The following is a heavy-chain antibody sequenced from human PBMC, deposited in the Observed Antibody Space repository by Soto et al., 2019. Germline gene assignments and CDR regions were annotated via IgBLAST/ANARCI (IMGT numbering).Heavy chain of an antibody. CDR2: ISSSSSTI. CDR1: GFTFSSYS. D-gene: IGHD3-3*01. J-gene: IGHJ6*02. Sequence: EVQLVESGGGLVQPGGSLRLSCAASGFTFSSYSMNWVRQAPGKGLEWVSYISSSSSTIYYADSVKGRFTISRDNAKNSLYLQMNSLRDEDTAVYYCARERGPSGFWSGYYIVHYYYGMDVWGQGTTVTVSS. CDR3: ARERGPSGFWSGYYIVHYYYGMDV. V-gene: IGHV3-48*02.